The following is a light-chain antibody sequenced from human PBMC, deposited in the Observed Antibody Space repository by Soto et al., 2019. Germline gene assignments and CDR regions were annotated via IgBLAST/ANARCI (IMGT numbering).Light chain of an antibody. CDR3: QQANSSSLT. V-gene: IGKV1-12*01. Sequence: DIQRTQSPSSVSAAVGGRVSITWRASQGISSWLAWYEQTPGKAPKLXTYAASSLQSGVPSKFSGSGAGTDCTRPISSLQPEDVATAYCQQANSSSLTFGGGTQVDIK. CDR1: QGISSW. CDR2: AAS. J-gene: IGKJ4*01.